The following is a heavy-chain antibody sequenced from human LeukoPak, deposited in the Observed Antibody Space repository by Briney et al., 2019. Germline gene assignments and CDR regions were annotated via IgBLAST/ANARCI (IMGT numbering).Heavy chain of an antibody. CDR2: INHSGST. V-gene: IGHV4-34*01. J-gene: IGHJ3*02. CDR1: GGSFSGYY. CDR3: ASGGSYNAFDI. Sequence: SSETLSLTCAVYGGSFSGYYWSWIRQPPGKALEWIGEINHSGSTNCNPSLKSRVTISVDTSKNQFSLKLSSVTAADTAVYYCASGGSYNAFDIWGQGTMVTVSS. D-gene: IGHD1-26*01.